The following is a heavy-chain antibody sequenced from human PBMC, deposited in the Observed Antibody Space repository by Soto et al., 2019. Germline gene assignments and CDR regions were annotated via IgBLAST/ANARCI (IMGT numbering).Heavy chain of an antibody. V-gene: IGHV2-5*02. J-gene: IGHJ5*02. CDR2: IYWDDDK. D-gene: IGHD3-10*01. Sequence: QITLKESGPTLVKPTQTLTLTCTFSGFSLSTSGVGVGWIRQPPGKALEWLALIYWDDDKRYSPSLKSRLTITKDTSKNQVVLTMTNMDTVDTATYYCAHRWFGDHRGDNWFDPWGQGTLVTVSS. CDR3: AHRWFGDHRGDNWFDP. CDR1: GFSLSTSGVG.